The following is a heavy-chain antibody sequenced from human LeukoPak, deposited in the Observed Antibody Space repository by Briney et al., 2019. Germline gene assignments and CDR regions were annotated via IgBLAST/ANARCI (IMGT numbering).Heavy chain of an antibody. Sequence: PSETLSLTCTVSGGSISSYYWSWIRQPPGKGLEWIGYIYYSGSTNYNPSLKSRVTISVDTSKNQFSLKLSSVTAADTALYYCARSGSSRGSFDPWGQGTLVTVSS. CDR2: IYYSGST. CDR1: GGSISSYY. J-gene: IGHJ5*02. D-gene: IGHD6-13*01. CDR3: ARSGSSRGSFDP. V-gene: IGHV4-59*01.